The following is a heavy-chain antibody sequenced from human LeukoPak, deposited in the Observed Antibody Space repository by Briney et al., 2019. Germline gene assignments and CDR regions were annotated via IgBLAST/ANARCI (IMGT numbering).Heavy chain of an antibody. CDR2: ISWNSGSI. J-gene: IGHJ4*02. D-gene: IGHD3-22*01. CDR3: AKDRADSSGYYYDY. V-gene: IGHV3-9*01. Sequence: PGRSLRLSCAASGFTFDDYAMHWVRQAPGKGLEWVSGISWNSGSIGYADSVKGRFTISRDNAENSLYLQMNSLRAEDTALYYCAKDRADSSGYYYDYWGQGTLVTVSS. CDR1: GFTFDDYA.